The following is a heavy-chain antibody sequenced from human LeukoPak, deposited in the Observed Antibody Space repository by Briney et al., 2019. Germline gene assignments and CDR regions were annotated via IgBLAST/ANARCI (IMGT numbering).Heavy chain of an antibody. V-gene: IGHV3-21*01. Sequence: PGGFLRLSCAASGFTFSSYSMNWVRQAPGKGLEWVSSISSSSSYIYYADSVKGRFTISRDNAKNSLYLQMNSLRAEDTAVYYCARDLEYSSSYYDYWGQGTLVTVSS. CDR1: GFTFSSYS. CDR3: ARDLEYSSSYYDY. CDR2: ISSSSSYI. D-gene: IGHD6-6*01. J-gene: IGHJ4*02.